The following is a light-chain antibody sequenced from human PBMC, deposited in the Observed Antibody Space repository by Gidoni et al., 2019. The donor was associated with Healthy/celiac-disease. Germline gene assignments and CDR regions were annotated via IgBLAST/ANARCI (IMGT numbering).Light chain of an antibody. CDR2: KAS. J-gene: IGKJ1*01. V-gene: IGKV1-5*03. Sequence: IQMTQSPSTLSASVGDRVTITCRASQSISSWLAWYQQKPGKAPKLLLYKASSLESGVPSRFSGSGSGTEFTLTISSLQPDDFATYYCQQYNSYSPGWTFGQGTKVEIK. CDR3: QQYNSYSPGWT. CDR1: QSISSW.